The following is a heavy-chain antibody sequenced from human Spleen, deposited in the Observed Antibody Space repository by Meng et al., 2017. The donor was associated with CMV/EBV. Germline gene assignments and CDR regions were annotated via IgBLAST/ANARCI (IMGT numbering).Heavy chain of an antibody. V-gene: IGHV4-39*07. CDR1: GGSISSSSYY. J-gene: IGHJ4*02. CDR3: ARETRGANGGFYGGPPGTRDY. CDR2: IYYSGST. D-gene: IGHD7-27*01. Sequence: SETLSLTCTVSGGSISSSSYYWGWIRQPPGKGLEWIGSIYYSGSTYYNPSLKSRVTISVDTSKNQCSLKLSSVTAADTAVYYCARETRGANGGFYGGPPGTRDYWGQGTLVTVSS.